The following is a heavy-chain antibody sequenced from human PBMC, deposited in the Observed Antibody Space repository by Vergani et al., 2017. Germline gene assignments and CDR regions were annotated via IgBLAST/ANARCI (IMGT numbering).Heavy chain of an antibody. Sequence: QVTLKESGPALVKPTQTLTLTCTFSGFSLSTSGMRVSWIRQPPGKALEWLARIDWDDDKFYSTSLKNRLTISKDTSKNQVVLTMTNMDPVGTATYYCARSSNWGSTGFDYGGQGTLVTVSS. CDR3: ARSSNWGSTGFDY. CDR1: GFSLSTSGMR. J-gene: IGHJ4*02. D-gene: IGHD7-27*01. CDR2: IDWDDDK. V-gene: IGHV2-70*04.